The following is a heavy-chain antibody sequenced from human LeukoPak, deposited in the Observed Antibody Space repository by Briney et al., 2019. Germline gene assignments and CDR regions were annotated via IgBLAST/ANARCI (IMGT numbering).Heavy chain of an antibody. J-gene: IGHJ5*02. CDR2: IYTSGST. V-gene: IGHV4-4*09. CDR1: GGSISSYY. Sequence: SETLSLTCTVSGGSISSYYWSWIRQPPGKGLEWIGYIYTSGSTNYNPSLKSRVTISVDTSKNQFSLKLSSVTAADTAVYYCARKVRWSCNWFDPWGQGTLVTVSS. CDR3: ARKVRWSCNWFDP. D-gene: IGHD2-15*01.